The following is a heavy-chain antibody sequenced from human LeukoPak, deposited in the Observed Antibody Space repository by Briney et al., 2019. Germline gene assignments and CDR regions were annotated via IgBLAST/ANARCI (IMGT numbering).Heavy chain of an antibody. V-gene: IGHV4-39*01. Sequence: SETLSLTCTVSGGSISSSSYSWGWIRQPPGKGLEWIGSIYYSGSTYYNPSLKSRVTISVDTSKNQFSLKLSSVTAADTAVYYCARHFVAVAGTSEYFQHWGQGTLVTVSS. CDR1: GGSISSSSYS. CDR3: ARHFVAVAGTSEYFQH. CDR2: IYYSGST. J-gene: IGHJ1*01. D-gene: IGHD6-19*01.